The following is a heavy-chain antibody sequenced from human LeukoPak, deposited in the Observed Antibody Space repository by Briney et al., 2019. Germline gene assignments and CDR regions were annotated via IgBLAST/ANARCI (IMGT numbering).Heavy chain of an antibody. J-gene: IGHJ4*02. CDR2: IKQDGSEI. Sequence: GGSLRLSCAASGFTFSSDWMTWVRQAPGKGLEWVAYIKQDGSEISYGDSVKGRFTISRDNAKNSLCLQMNNLRAEDTAVYYCARRYFDCWGQGTLVTVSS. V-gene: IGHV3-7*01. CDR1: GFTFSSDW. CDR3: ARRYFDC.